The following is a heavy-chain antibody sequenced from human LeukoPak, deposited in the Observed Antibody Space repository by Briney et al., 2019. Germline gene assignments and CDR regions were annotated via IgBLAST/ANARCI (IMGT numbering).Heavy chain of an antibody. CDR3: ARDKPPLYSSGPLDY. CDR1: GFSFSTYS. Sequence: GGSLRLSCVASGFSFSTYSMDWVRQAPGKGLEWVSAIDSSGNSIYYADSVKGRFTISRDNAKNSLYLQMNSLRAEDTAVYYCARDKPPLYSSGPLDYWGQGTLVTVSS. D-gene: IGHD6-19*01. CDR2: IDSSGNSI. V-gene: IGHV3-21*01. J-gene: IGHJ4*02.